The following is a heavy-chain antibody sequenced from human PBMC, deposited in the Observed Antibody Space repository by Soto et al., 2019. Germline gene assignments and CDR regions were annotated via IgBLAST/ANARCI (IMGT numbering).Heavy chain of an antibody. CDR3: AAPGPRGYFDY. CDR2: ISYDGSNK. D-gene: IGHD3-10*01. Sequence: QVQLVESGGGVVQPGRSLRLSCAASGFTFSSYGMHWVRQAPGKGLEWVAVISYDGSNKYYADSVKGRFTISRDNSKNTLYLQMNSLRAEDTAVYYCAAPGPRGYFDYWGQGTLVTVSS. V-gene: IGHV3-30*03. J-gene: IGHJ4*02. CDR1: GFTFSSYG.